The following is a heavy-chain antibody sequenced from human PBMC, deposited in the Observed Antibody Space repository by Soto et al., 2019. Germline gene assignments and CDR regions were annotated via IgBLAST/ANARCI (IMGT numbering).Heavy chain of an antibody. J-gene: IGHJ3*02. Sequence: QVQLVQSGAEVTKPGSSVTVSCKASGGTFSSYAISWVRQAPGQGLEWMGGIIPIFGTANYAQKFQGRVTITADESTSTAYMELSSLRSEDTAVYYCARDCSGGSCYSGAFDIWGQGTMVTVSS. CDR1: GGTFSSYA. V-gene: IGHV1-69*01. CDR3: ARDCSGGSCYSGAFDI. CDR2: IIPIFGTA. D-gene: IGHD2-15*01.